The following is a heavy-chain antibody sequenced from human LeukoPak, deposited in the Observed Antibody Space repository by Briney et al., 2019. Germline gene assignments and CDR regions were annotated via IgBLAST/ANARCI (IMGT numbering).Heavy chain of an antibody. CDR1: GFTFDDYA. CDR2: ISWNSGSI. D-gene: IGHD3-22*01. J-gene: IGHJ4*02. V-gene: IGHV3-9*01. Sequence: PGRSLRLSCAASGFTFDDYAMHWVRQAPGKGLEWVSGISWNSGSIGYADSVKGRFTISRDNPKNTLYLQMNSLRAEDTAVYFCAKRGVVIRVILVGFHKEAYYFDSWGQGALVTVSS. CDR3: AKRGVVIRVILVGFHKEAYYFDS.